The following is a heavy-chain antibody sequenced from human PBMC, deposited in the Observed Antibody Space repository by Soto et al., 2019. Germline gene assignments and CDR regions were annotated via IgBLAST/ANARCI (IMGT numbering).Heavy chain of an antibody. V-gene: IGHV3-53*02. J-gene: IGHJ3*02. CDR2: LESGGST. D-gene: IGHD3-10*01. CDR1: GLTVSSNY. Sequence: EVQLVETGGGLIQPGGSLRLSCVASGLTVSSNYMNWVRQAPGKGLEWVSVLESGGSTHYAGSVKGRFIISRANSKNTMYLQMNSLRSADTAVYYCARDRPGDEGDAFDIWGHGTMVTVSS. CDR3: ARDRPGDEGDAFDI.